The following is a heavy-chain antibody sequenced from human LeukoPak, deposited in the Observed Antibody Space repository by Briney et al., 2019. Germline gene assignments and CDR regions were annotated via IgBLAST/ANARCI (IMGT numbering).Heavy chain of an antibody. J-gene: IGHJ4*02. Sequence: GGSLRLSCAASGFTFSSYWMHWVRQAPGKGLVWVSRINSDGSTTNYTDSVKGRFTISRDNAKNTLYLQMNSLRAEDTAMYYCARRSSGSPPFYFDYWGQGTLVTVSS. CDR3: ARRSSGSPPFYFDY. CDR1: GFTFSSYW. V-gene: IGHV3-74*01. D-gene: IGHD1-26*01. CDR2: INSDGSTT.